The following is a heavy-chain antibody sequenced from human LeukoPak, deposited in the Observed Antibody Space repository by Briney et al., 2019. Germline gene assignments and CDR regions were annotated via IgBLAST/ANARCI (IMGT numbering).Heavy chain of an antibody. J-gene: IGHJ4*02. CDR3: AKDRALTNYYDSSGYLDY. D-gene: IGHD3-22*01. Sequence: PGGSLRLSCAASGFTFSSYGMLWVRQAPGKGLEWVAVISYDGSNKYYADSVKGRFTISRDNSKNTLYLQMNSLRAEDTAVYYCAKDRALTNYYDSSGYLDYWGQGTLVTVSS. V-gene: IGHV3-30*18. CDR2: ISYDGSNK. CDR1: GFTFSSYG.